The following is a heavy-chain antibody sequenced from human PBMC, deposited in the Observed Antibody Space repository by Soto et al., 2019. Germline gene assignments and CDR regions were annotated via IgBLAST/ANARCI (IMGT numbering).Heavy chain of an antibody. CDR1: GGTFSSYT. J-gene: IGHJ5*02. V-gene: IGHV1-69*08. CDR3: ARDRSVLWFGESPYNWFDP. Sequence: QVQLVQSGAEVKKPGSSVKGSCKASGGTFSSYTISWVRQAPGQGLEWMGRIIPILGIANYAQKFQGRVTITADKSTSTAYMELSSLGSEDTAVYYCARDRSVLWFGESPYNWFDPWGQGTLVTVSS. CDR2: IIPILGIA. D-gene: IGHD3-10*01.